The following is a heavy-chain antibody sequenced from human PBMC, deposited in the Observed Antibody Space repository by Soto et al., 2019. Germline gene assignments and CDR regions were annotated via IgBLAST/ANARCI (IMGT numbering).Heavy chain of an antibody. CDR3: ARDRCPTSVCYAPSDY. CDR1: GFTFSNYA. V-gene: IGHV3-64*01. D-gene: IGHD2-8*01. J-gene: IGHJ4*02. Sequence: EVQLVESGGGLAQPGGSLRLSCVASGFTFSNYAIHWVRQAPGKGLEFVSAISPKGDKTYYGNSVKGRFTIARDNSKNTLYLQMGSLRVEDMAVYFCARDRCPTSVCYAPSDYWGQGTLVTVSS. CDR2: ISPKGDKT.